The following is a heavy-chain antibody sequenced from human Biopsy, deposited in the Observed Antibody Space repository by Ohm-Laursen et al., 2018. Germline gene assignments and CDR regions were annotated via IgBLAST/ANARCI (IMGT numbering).Heavy chain of an antibody. CDR3: AKPSGGVSTIGFDP. V-gene: IGHV1-2*02. J-gene: IGHJ5*02. CDR2: INPATGEI. Sequence: VASVKVSCKASGYTFNAYYIHWMRQAPGQGLEWMGWINPATGEIRYAQRFQGRVTMTRDTSVTTAYMQLSSLTSDDTALYYCAKPSGGVSTIGFDPWGQGTQVIVSS. D-gene: IGHD3-16*01. CDR1: GYTFNAYY.